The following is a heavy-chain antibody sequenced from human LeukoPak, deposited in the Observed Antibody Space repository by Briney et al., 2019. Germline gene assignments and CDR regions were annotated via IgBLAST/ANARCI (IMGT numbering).Heavy chain of an antibody. J-gene: IGHJ4*02. V-gene: IGHV4-61*02. D-gene: IGHD7-27*01. CDR2: IYTSGST. CDR1: GGSISSGSYY. Sequence: SQTLSLTCTVSGGSISSGSYYWSWIRQPAGKGLEWIGRIYTSGSTNYNPSLKSRVTISVDTSKNQFSLRLSSVTAADTAVYYCASSNALVWGYFDYWGQGTLVTVAS. CDR3: ASSNALVWGYFDY.